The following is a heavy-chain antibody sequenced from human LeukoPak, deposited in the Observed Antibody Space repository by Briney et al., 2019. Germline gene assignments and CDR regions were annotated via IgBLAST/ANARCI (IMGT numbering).Heavy chain of an antibody. J-gene: IGHJ4*02. CDR1: EYSFTSYW. D-gene: IGHD3-22*01. CDR2: IQPGNPEI. CDR3: ARRHYYYDRSGFYYYFDT. V-gene: IGHV5-51*01. Sequence: GESLKISCKASEYSFTSYWIGWVRQMPGKGLVWVGNIQPGNPEIRYSPSFQGQVTLSADKSISTAYLQWSSLKASDTAMYYCARRHYYYDRSGFYYYFDTWGQGTQVTVSS.